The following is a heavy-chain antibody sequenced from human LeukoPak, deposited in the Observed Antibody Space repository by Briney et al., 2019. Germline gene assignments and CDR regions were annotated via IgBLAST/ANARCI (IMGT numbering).Heavy chain of an antibody. CDR3: TRDWTRLSSVF. V-gene: IGHV4-4*07. D-gene: IGHD3/OR15-3a*01. Sequence: SETLSLTCTVSGASVSDYYWSWVRQPAGKGLDWIGRIYSSESNPHTNYNPSLKSRVTLSVDTSTNQVSLKLNSVTAADTAVYYCTRDWTRLSSVFWGQGVLVTVSS. CDR1: GASVSDYY. CDR2: IYSSESNPHT. J-gene: IGHJ4*02.